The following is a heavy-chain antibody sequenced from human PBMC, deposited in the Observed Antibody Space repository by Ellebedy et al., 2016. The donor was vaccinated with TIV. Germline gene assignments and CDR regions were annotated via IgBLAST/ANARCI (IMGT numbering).Heavy chain of an antibody. J-gene: IGHJ5*02. V-gene: IGHV3-11*01. CDR3: ARDARFIDQQHNWFDP. CDR1: GFIFSDYY. CDR2: ISNSGHTI. Sequence: GESLKISCAASGFIFSDYYMSWIRQAPGKGLEWVSYISNSGHTIYYTDSVKGRFTISRDNAENSLYLQMNSLRPEDTAVYYCARDARFIDQQHNWFDPWGQGTPVTVSS. D-gene: IGHD6-13*01.